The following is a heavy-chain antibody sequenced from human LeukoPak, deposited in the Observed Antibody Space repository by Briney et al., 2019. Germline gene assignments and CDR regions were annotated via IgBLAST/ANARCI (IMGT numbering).Heavy chain of an antibody. CDR3: ARGRFRSVVKGYYFDY. CDR2: INHSGST. Sequence: SETLSLTCTVSGDFITAYYWSWIRQPPGKGLEWIGEINHSGSTNYNPSLKSRVTISVDTSKNQFSLKLSSVTAADTAVYYCARGRFRSVVKGYYFDYWGQGTLVTVSS. D-gene: IGHD2-21*01. J-gene: IGHJ4*02. V-gene: IGHV4-34*01. CDR1: GDFITAYY.